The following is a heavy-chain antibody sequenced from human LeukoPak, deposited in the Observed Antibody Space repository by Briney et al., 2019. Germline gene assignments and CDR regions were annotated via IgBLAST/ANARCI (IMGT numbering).Heavy chain of an antibody. J-gene: IGHJ4*02. CDR2: IYYSGST. V-gene: IGHV4-59*01. CDR1: GGSISSYY. D-gene: IGHD3-16*01. CDR3: ARSLGPPSSTFDY. Sequence: PSETLSLTCTVSGGSISSYYWSWIRQPPGEGLEWIGYIYYSGSTNYNPSLKSRVTISVDTSKNQFSLKLSSVTAADTAVYYCARSLGPPSSTFDYWGQGTLVTVSS.